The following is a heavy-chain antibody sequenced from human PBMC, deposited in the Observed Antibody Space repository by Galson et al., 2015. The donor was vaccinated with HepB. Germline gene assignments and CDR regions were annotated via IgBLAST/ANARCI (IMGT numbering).Heavy chain of an antibody. V-gene: IGHV3-21*01. CDR3: ARVYYENSAYPFDY. D-gene: IGHD3-22*01. Sequence: SLRLSCAASGFTFSTYSMNWVRQAPGKGLEWVSSIGDSSRNIFYADSVKGRFTISRDDAQNSLYLQMNSLRAEDTAVYYCARVYYENSAYPFDYWGQGTLVTVSS. CDR1: GFTFSTYS. J-gene: IGHJ4*01. CDR2: IGDSSRNI.